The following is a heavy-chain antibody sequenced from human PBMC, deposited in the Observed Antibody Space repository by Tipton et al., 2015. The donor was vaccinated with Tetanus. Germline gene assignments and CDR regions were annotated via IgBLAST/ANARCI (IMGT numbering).Heavy chain of an antibody. V-gene: IGHV1-46*01. CDR2: INPSGGGT. CDR3: ARATDPSGWTYFDF. D-gene: IGHD6-19*01. J-gene: IGHJ4*02. CDR1: GYSFTSYD. Sequence: QLVQSGAEVRKPGAAVKVSCKASGYSFTSYDINWVRQAPGHGLEWMGLINPSGGGTTYAQKFRDRVTITRDTATSTVYMELSSLTSQDTAVYYCARATDPSGWTYFDFWGQGTLVPVSP.